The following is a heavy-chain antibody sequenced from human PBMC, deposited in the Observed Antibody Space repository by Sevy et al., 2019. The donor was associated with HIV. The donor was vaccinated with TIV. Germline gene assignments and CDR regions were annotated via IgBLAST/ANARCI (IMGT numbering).Heavy chain of an antibody. Sequence: ASVKVSCKASGGTFSSYAISWVRQAPGQGLEWMGGIIPIYGTANYAQKFQGRVTITADKCTSTAYMELSSLRSEDTAVYYCARAPVTMVRGVTSSPFDYWGQGTLVTVSS. CDR2: IIPIYGTA. CDR1: GGTFSSYA. V-gene: IGHV1-69*06. CDR3: ARAPVTMVRGVTSSPFDY. D-gene: IGHD3-10*01. J-gene: IGHJ4*02.